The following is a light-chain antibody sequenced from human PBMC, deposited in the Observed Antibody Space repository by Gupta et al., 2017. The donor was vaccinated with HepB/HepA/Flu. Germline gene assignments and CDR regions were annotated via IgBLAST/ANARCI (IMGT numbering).Light chain of an antibody. CDR1: NIGTKS. J-gene: IGLJ2*01. Sequence: SSILTQPPSVSVAPRRTARITCGGNNIGTKSVHCYQQRPGQAPLVVIYEDTNRPPGIPERISGSNSGNTATLTISRVEAGDEADYYCQVWDTRTDHTVVFGGGTKLTV. CDR3: QVWDTRTDHTVV. V-gene: IGLV3-21*03. CDR2: EDT.